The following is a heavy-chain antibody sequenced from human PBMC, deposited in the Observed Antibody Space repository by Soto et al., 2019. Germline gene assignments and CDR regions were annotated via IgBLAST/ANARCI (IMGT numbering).Heavy chain of an antibody. V-gene: IGHV4-31*11. CDR3: ARDSHSQQANLRWGGGYMDV. J-gene: IGHJ6*03. Sequence: QLQLQESGPGLVKPSQTLSLTCAVSGGSISNGGYYWSWIRQHPGKGLEWIGSIYFSGSTYYNPSLKSRVTISVATPKKQFSLKLSSVTAADTAVYYCARDSHSQQANLRWGGGYMDVWGKRTTVTVSS. D-gene: IGHD3-16*01. CDR1: GGSISNGGYY. CDR2: IYFSGST.